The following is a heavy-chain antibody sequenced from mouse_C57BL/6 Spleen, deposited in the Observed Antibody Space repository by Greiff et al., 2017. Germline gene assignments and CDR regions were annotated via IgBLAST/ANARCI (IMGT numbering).Heavy chain of an antibody. J-gene: IGHJ3*01. CDR2: INPSSGYT. D-gene: IGHD2-4*01. CDR1: GYTFTSYW. Sequence: QVQLKQSGAELAKPGASVKLSCKASGYTFTSYWMHWVKQRPGQGLEWIGYINPSSGYTKYNQKFKDKATLTADKSSSTAYMQLSSLTSEDSAVYYCASGIYYDYDGAWFAYWGQGTLVTVSA. V-gene: IGHV1-7*01. CDR3: ASGIYYDYDGAWFAY.